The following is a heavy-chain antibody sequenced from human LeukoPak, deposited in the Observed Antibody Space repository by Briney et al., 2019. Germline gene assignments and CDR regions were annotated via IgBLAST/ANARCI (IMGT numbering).Heavy chain of an antibody. Sequence: PGGSLRLSCAASGFTFSSYGMHWVRQAPGKGLEWVSFIRYDGSNEYYADSVRGRFTISRDNAKNSLYLQMNSLRAEDTAVYYCARGAPYGDSLYYYYMDVWGKGTTVTVSS. V-gene: IGHV3-30*02. CDR2: IRYDGSNE. D-gene: IGHD4-17*01. CDR1: GFTFSSYG. J-gene: IGHJ6*03. CDR3: ARGAPYGDSLYYYYMDV.